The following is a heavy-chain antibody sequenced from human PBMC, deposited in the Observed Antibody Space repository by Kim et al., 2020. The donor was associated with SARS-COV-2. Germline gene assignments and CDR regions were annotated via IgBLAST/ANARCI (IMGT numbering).Heavy chain of an antibody. D-gene: IGHD6-19*01. CDR3: ARHDIPAGNIAVAGRGDGMDV. V-gene: IGHV5-10-1*01. CDR1: GYSFTSYW. Sequence: GESLKISCKGSGYSFTSYWISWVRQMPGKGLEWMGRIDPSDSYTNYSPSFQGHVTISADKSISTAYLQWSSLKASDTAMYYCARHDIPAGNIAVAGRGDGMDVWGQGTTVTVSS. CDR2: IDPSDSYT. J-gene: IGHJ6*02.